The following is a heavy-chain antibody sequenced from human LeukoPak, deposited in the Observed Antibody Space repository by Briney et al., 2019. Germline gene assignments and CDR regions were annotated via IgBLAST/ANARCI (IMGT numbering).Heavy chain of an antibody. CDR1: GFTFDDYG. D-gene: IGHD4-17*01. J-gene: IGHJ4*02. Sequence: GGSLRLSCAASGFTFDDYGMSWVRQAPGKGLKWVSGINWNGGSTGYADSVKGRFTISRDNAKNSLYLQMNSLRAEDTALYYCARSIYDYGDYPSYFDYWGQGTLVTVSS. CDR3: ARSIYDYGDYPSYFDY. V-gene: IGHV3-20*04. CDR2: INWNGGST.